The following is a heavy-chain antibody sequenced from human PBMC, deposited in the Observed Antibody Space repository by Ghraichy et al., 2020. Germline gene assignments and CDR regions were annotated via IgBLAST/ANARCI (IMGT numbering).Heavy chain of an antibody. CDR1: GFTFSSYG. CDR2: IWYDGSNK. D-gene: IGHD6-6*01. V-gene: IGHV3-33*01. CDR3: ARSYRSTWYYFDY. J-gene: IGHJ4*02. Sequence: GGSLRLSCATSGFTFSSYGMHWVRQAPGKGLEWVAVIWYDGSNKYYVDSVKGRFTISRDNSKNTHFLEMNNLRAEDTAVYYCARSYRSTWYYFDYWGQGTLVTVSS.